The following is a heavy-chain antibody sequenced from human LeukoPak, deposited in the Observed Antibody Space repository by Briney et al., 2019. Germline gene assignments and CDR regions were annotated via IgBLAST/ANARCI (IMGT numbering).Heavy chain of an antibody. D-gene: IGHD3-22*01. J-gene: IGHJ5*02. CDR3: ARGSSYYDKNP. Sequence: SETLSLTCTVSGGSISSGDYYWSWIRQPPGKGLEWIGYIYYSGSTYYNPSLKSRVTISVDTSKNQFSLKLSSVTAADTAVHYCARGSSYYDKNPWGQGTLVTVSS. CDR1: GGSISSGDYY. CDR2: IYYSGST. V-gene: IGHV4-30-4*01.